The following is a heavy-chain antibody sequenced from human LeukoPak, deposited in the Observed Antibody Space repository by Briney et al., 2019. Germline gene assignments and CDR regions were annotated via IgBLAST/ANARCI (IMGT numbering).Heavy chain of an antibody. CDR3: ARSGYSYSYSPPFDY. CDR1: GYTFTAYY. J-gene: IGHJ4*02. D-gene: IGHD5-18*01. V-gene: IGHV1-2*02. Sequence: ASVKVSCKASGYTFTAYYMHWVRQAPGQGLEWMGYISPNSGGTNYAQKFQGRVTMTSDTSISTAYMELSSLRSDDTAVYYCARSGYSYSYSPPFDYWGQGTLVTVSS. CDR2: ISPNSGGT.